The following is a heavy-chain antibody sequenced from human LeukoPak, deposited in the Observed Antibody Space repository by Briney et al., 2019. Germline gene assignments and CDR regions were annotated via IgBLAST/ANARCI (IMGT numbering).Heavy chain of an antibody. CDR2: IIPILGIA. Sequence: ASVKVSCKASGGTFSSYAISWVRQAPGQGLEWMGRIIPILGIANYAQKFQGRVTITADKSTSTAYMELSSLRSEDTAVYYCARDQGLGYNLFDYWGQGTLVTVSS. J-gene: IGHJ4*02. D-gene: IGHD5-24*01. CDR1: GGTFSSYA. V-gene: IGHV1-69*04. CDR3: ARDQGLGYNLFDY.